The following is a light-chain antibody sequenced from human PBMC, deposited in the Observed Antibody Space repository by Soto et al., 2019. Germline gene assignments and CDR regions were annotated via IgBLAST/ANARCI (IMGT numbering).Light chain of an antibody. CDR1: QSVSRY. CDR2: DAS. V-gene: IGKV3-11*01. J-gene: IGKJ4*01. Sequence: EIVLTQSPVTLSLSPGERATLSCRASQSVSRYLAWYQQKPDQPPRLLIYDASKRATGVPARFSGSGSGTDFTLTISSLEPEDFAVYYCQQRSDWPLTFGGGTDVEI. CDR3: QQRSDWPLT.